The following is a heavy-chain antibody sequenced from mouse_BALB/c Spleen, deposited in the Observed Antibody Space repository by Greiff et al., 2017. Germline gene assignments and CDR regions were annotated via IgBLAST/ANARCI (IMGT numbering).Heavy chain of an antibody. V-gene: IGHV14-3*02. CDR3: ARYFDV. CDR2: IDPANGNT. Sequence: EVQGVESGAELVKPGASVKLSCTASGFNIKDTYMHWVKQRPEQGLEWIGRIDPANGNTKYDPKFQGKATITADTSSNTAYLQLSSLTSEDTAVYYCARYFDVWGAGTTVTVSS. CDR1: GFNIKDTY. J-gene: IGHJ1*01.